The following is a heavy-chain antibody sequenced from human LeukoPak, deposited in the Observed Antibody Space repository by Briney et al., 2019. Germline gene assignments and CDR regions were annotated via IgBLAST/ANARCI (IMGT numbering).Heavy chain of an antibody. CDR2: IIPILGIA. CDR1: GGTFSSYA. Sequence: SVKVSCTVSGGTFSSYAISWLRQAPGQGIECMGRIIPILGIANYAQKFQGRVTITADKSTSTAYMELSSLRSEDTAVYYCARSRTLSYCSGGSCPDEYYYYYGMDVWGQGTTVTVSS. J-gene: IGHJ6*02. V-gene: IGHV1-69*04. D-gene: IGHD2-15*01. CDR3: ARSRTLSYCSGGSCPDEYYYYYGMDV.